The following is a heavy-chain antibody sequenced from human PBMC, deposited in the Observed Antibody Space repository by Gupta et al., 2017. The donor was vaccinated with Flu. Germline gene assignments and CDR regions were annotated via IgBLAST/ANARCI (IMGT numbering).Heavy chain of an antibody. J-gene: IGHJ4*02. V-gene: IGHV6-1*01. CDR3: TRTGGSFYYFDY. D-gene: IGHD2-15*01. CDR2: TYYRSKWYN. Sequence: RQSPSRGLEWLGRTYYRSKWYNNYAVSVQSRITINPDTSKNQFSLLLNSVTPEDTAVYYCTRTGGSFYYFDYWGQGTLVTVSS.